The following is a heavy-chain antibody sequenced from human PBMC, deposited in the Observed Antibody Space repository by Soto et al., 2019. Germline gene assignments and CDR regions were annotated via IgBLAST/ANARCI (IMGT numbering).Heavy chain of an antibody. D-gene: IGHD1-20*01. J-gene: IGHJ4*02. CDR2: VSGSGGST. V-gene: IGHV3-23*01. Sequence: EVQLLESGGGLVQPGGSLRLSCAASGFTFSSYAMSWVHQAPRKGLEWISAVSGSGGSTYYADSVKGRFTISRDNSKDTLYLQMNNLRAEDTAVYYCAKPPDYNWNDYWGQGTLVTVSS. CDR1: GFTFSSYA. CDR3: AKPPDYNWNDY.